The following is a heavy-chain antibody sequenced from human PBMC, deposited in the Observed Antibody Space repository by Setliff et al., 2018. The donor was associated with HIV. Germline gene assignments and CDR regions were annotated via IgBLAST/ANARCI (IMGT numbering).Heavy chain of an antibody. CDR1: GGSFSGYS. V-gene: IGHV4-34*01. J-gene: IGHJ4*02. CDR3: ARDNEQMAVPGAVFDY. D-gene: IGHD6-19*01. CDR2: INRSGTT. Sequence: PSETLSLTCDVYGGSFSGYSWNWIRQSPGKGLEWIGEINRSGTTKYNPSLQSRVTISLDMSKKQFSLKLDSVTAADTAVYYCARDNEQMAVPGAVFDYWGQGTLVTVSS.